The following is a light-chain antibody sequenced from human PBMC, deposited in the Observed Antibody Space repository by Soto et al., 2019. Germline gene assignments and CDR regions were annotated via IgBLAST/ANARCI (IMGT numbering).Light chain of an antibody. CDR3: GPWDSSLSAYV. Sequence: QSVLTQPPSVSAAPGQKVTISCSGSSSNIGNNYVSWYQQLPGTAPKLLIYENNKRPSGIPDRFSGSKSGTSATLGITGLQTGYEADYYCGPWDSSLSAYVFGTGPKVTVL. CDR2: ENN. J-gene: IGLJ1*01. V-gene: IGLV1-51*02. CDR1: SSNIGNNY.